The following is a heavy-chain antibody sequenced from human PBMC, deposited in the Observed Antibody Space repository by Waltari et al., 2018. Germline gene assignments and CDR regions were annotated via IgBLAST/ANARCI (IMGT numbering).Heavy chain of an antibody. D-gene: IGHD1-26*01. CDR1: GFTFSSYG. CDR2: IWYDGSNK. J-gene: IGHJ4*02. V-gene: IGHV3-33*06. Sequence: QVQLVESGGGVVQPGRSLRLSCAASGFTFSSYGMHWVRQAPGKGLEWVAVIWYDGSNKYYADSVKGRFTISRDNSKNTLYLQMNSLRAEDTAVYYCAKDSRGATYYYFDYWGQGTLVTVSS. CDR3: AKDSRGATYYYFDY.